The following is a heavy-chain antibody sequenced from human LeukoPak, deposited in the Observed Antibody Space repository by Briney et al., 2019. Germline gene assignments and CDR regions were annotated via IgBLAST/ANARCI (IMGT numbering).Heavy chain of an antibody. J-gene: IGHJ4*02. CDR2: ISSRGGTI. CDR1: GFIFSDYE. V-gene: IGHV3-48*03. Sequence: GGSLSLSCAASGFIFSDYEMNWVRQAPGKGLEWVSYISSRGGTIYYADSVKGRFTISRDNAKNSLYLQMNSLRAEDTAVYYCARADRSGWYFLDYWGQGTLVTVSS. CDR3: ARADRSGWYFLDY. D-gene: IGHD6-19*01.